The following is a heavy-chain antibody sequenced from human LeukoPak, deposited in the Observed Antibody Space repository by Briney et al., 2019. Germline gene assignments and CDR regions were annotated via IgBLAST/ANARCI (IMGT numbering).Heavy chain of an antibody. CDR1: GFTFSSFS. V-gene: IGHV3-21*01. CDR3: AREASGKMDF. CDR2: ISGSSTYI. Sequence: PGGSLRLSCAASGFTFSSFSINWVRQAPGKGLQWVSSISGSSTYIYYADSVKGRFTISRDNAKNSLYLQMNSLRGEDTAVYYCAREASGKMDFWGKGTTVTVSS. J-gene: IGHJ6*04.